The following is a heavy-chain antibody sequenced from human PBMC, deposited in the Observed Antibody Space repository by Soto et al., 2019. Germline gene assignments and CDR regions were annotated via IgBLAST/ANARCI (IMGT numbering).Heavy chain of an antibody. Sequence: PGGSVKLSCAAPGFTFSSYSMTWVRQAPGKGLEWVSSISSSSSYIYYADSVKGRFTISRDNAKNSLYLQMNSLRAEDTAVYYCWRDGSGCSGGSCYHSYFPGIDRWGQRNTVT. CDR3: WRDGSGCSGGSCYHSYFPGIDR. CDR1: GFTFSSYS. D-gene: IGHD2-15*01. V-gene: IGHV3-21*01. CDR2: ISSSSSYI. J-gene: IGHJ6*02.